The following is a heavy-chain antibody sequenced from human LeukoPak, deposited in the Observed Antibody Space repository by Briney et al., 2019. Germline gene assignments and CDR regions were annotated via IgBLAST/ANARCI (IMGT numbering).Heavy chain of an antibody. D-gene: IGHD3-22*01. V-gene: IGHV1-2*06. Sequence: GASVKVSFKASGYTFTGHYMHWVRQAPGQGLEWMGRINPISGDTNYAQKFQGRVSMTRDTSISTAYLEMSRLTPDDTAVYYCASWPGSNCTSSGCPKSIDYWGQGTLVTVSS. J-gene: IGHJ4*02. CDR1: GYTFTGHY. CDR3: ASWPGSNCTSSGCPKSIDY. CDR2: INPISGDT.